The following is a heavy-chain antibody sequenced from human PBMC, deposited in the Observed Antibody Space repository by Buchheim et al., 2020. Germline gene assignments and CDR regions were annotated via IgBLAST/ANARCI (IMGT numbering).Heavy chain of an antibody. CDR1: GFTFSDYY. J-gene: IGHJ4*02. CDR2: ISSSSSYT. Sequence: QVQLVESGGGLVKPGGSLRLSCAASGFTFSDYYLSWIRQAPGKGVEWFSYISSSSSYTNYAVSVKGRFTISRDNAKNSLDLQMNSLRADDTAVYYCARVRGSYSVDYWGQGTL. CDR3: ARVRGSYSVDY. V-gene: IGHV3-11*06. D-gene: IGHD1-26*01.